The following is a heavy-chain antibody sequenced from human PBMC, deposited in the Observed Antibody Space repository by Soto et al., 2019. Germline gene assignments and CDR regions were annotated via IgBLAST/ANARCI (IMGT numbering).Heavy chain of an antibody. CDR2: IYWEGET. Sequence: PERVNPAQSPTMPLSLSGFPLGTRGVGVGCIRQPPAKAIEWLALIYWEGETRYSPSLQSRLTVTKDTSEKQVSLTRGDMCPADTATYYGAHMLGGSGVTVAGWFNSWAQGTV. CDR3: AHMLGGSGVTVAGWFNS. V-gene: IGHV2-5*02. CDR1: GFPLGTRGVG. D-gene: IGHD6-19*01. J-gene: IGHJ4*02.